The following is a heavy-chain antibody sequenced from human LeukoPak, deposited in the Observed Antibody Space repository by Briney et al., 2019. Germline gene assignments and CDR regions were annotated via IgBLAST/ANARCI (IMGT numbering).Heavy chain of an antibody. CDR3: AKDLAVARVGLFDY. J-gene: IGHJ4*02. Sequence: QPGGSLRLSCAASGFTFSSYAMSWVSQAPGKGLEWVSAISGSGGSTYYADSVKGRFTISRDNSKNTLYLQMNSLRAEDTAVYYCAKDLAVARVGLFDYWGQGTLVTVSS. CDR1: GFTFSSYA. CDR2: ISGSGGST. D-gene: IGHD6-19*01. V-gene: IGHV3-23*01.